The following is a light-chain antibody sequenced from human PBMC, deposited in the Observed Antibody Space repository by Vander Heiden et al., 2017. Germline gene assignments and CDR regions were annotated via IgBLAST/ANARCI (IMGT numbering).Light chain of an antibody. Sequence: SYVLTHPPSVSVSPGQTATISCGGSNIRSKSVHWYQQKSGQAPVLVVYDDDDRPSGISERFSGSNSGNTATLTISRVEAGDDADYYCQVWDNGSDHVVFGGGTKLTVL. CDR2: DDD. V-gene: IGLV3-21*02. J-gene: IGLJ2*01. CDR1: NIRSKS. CDR3: QVWDNGSDHVV.